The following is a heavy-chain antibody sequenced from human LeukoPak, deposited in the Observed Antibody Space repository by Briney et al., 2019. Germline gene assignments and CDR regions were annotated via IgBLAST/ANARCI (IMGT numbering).Heavy chain of an antibody. CDR2: INPNSGGT. CDR1: GYSFTDYY. CDR3: ARSYSGFGYALHDY. V-gene: IGHV1-2*02. J-gene: IGHJ4*02. Sequence: VKVSCNPSGYSFTDYYMHWVRQAPGPGLEWMGWINPNSGGTNYAQKFQGRVTMTRDTSISTAYMELSSLRSDDTAMYYCARSYSGFGYALHDYWGQGTLVTVSS. D-gene: IGHD1-26*01.